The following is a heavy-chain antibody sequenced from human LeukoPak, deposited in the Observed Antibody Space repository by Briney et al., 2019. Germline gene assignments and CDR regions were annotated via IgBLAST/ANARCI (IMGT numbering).Heavy chain of an antibody. Sequence: ASVKVSCKASGYTFTSYGISWVRQAPGQGLEWMGWISAYNGNTNYAQKLQGRVTMTTDTSTSTALMELRSLRSDDTAVYYCAREDSGFSYGYDYWGQGTLVTVSS. J-gene: IGHJ4*02. D-gene: IGHD5-18*01. CDR3: AREDSGFSYGYDY. CDR2: ISAYNGNT. CDR1: GYTFTSYG. V-gene: IGHV1-18*01.